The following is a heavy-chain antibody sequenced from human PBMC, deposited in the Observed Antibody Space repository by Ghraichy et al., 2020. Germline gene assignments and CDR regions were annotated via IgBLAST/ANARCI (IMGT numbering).Heavy chain of an antibody. CDR1: GFTFSSYA. V-gene: IGHV3-23*01. J-gene: IGHJ3*02. CDR2: ISGSGGST. Sequence: GGSLRLSCAASGFTFSSYAMSWVRQAPGKGLEWVSAISGSGGSTYYADSVKGRFTISRDNSKNTLYLQMNSLRAEDTAVYYCAKPYRQDSSGYHDAFDIWGQGTMVTVSS. D-gene: IGHD3-22*01. CDR3: AKPYRQDSSGYHDAFDI.